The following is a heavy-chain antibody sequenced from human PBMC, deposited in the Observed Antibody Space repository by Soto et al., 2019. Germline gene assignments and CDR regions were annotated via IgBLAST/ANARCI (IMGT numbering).Heavy chain of an antibody. CDR1: GGSFSGYY. V-gene: IGHV4-34*01. J-gene: IGHJ4*02. CDR3: ARGRNIVAPDADY. CDR2: INHSGST. Sequence: SETLSLTCAVYGGSFSGYYWSWIRQPPGKGLEWIGEINHSGSTNYNPSLKSRVTISVDTSKNQFSLKLSSVTAADTAVYYCARGRNIVAPDADYWGQGTLVTVS. D-gene: IGHD5-12*01.